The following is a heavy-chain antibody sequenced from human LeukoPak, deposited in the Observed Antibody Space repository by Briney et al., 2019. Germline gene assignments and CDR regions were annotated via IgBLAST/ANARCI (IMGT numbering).Heavy chain of an antibody. J-gene: IGHJ4*02. CDR1: GFSLSTSGVG. CDR2: IYWNDDK. V-gene: IGHV2-5*01. D-gene: IGHD3-3*01. CDR3: ARSLRWSDKFDY. Sequence: SGPTLVDPTQTLALTCTFSGFSLSTSGVGVGWNRQPPGKALEWLALIYWNDDKRYSPSLKSRLTITKDTSKNQVVLTMTNMDPVDTATYYCARSLRWSDKFDYWGQGTLVTVSS.